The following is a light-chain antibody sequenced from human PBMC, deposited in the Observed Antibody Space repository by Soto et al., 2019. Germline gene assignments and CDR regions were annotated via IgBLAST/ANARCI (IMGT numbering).Light chain of an antibody. CDR1: QSISRS. CDR3: QQRSNWTRT. Sequence: EILLTQSPAILSVSPGERATLSCRASQSISRSLDWYQKKTGQAPRPLISDASTRATGIPARLRGSGYGTEFTITISSIENEDVELYYCQQRSNWTRTFGPGTKVDIK. V-gene: IGKV3-11*01. CDR2: DAS. J-gene: IGKJ1*01.